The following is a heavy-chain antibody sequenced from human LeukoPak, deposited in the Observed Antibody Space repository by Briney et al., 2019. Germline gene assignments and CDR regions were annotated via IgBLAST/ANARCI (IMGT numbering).Heavy chain of an antibody. CDR1: GGSISSGGYY. D-gene: IGHD1-26*01. Sequence: SETLSLTCTVSGGSISSGGYYWSWIRQHPGKGLEWIGYIYYSGSTYYNPSLKSRVTISVDTSKNQFSLKLSSVTAADTAVYYCARELTDVGLCDYWGQGTLVTVSS. V-gene: IGHV4-31*03. J-gene: IGHJ4*02. CDR2: IYYSGST. CDR3: ARELTDVGLCDY.